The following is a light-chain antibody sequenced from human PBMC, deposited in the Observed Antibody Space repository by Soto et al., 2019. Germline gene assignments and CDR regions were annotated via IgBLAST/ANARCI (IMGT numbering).Light chain of an antibody. J-gene: IGKJ2*01. CDR3: QQYNSRSPNT. CDR2: DAS. Sequence: DIQMTQSPSTLSASVGDRVTITCRASQSISGWLAWYQQKPGKAPNLLIYDASSLESGVPSRFGGSGSGTEYTLTINSLQPDDFATYYCQQYNSRSPNTFGQGTTLEIK. V-gene: IGKV1-5*01. CDR1: QSISGW.